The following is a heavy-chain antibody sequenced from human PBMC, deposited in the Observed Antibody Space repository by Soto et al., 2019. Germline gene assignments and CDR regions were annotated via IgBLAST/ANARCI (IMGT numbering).Heavy chain of an antibody. J-gene: IGHJ3*02. CDR1: GFIFTTYA. D-gene: IGHD4-17*01. Sequence: EMQLLETGGGLGQPGGSLSLSCATSGFIFTTYAMNWVRQAPGKGLEWVSAISSSGESTFYAESVRGRFTISRDNSLNTLHLQMRSLRPEDTAVYYCAHPRGYGVFDAVDIWGQGTMVTVSS. V-gene: IGHV3-23*01. CDR2: ISSSGEST. CDR3: AHPRGYGVFDAVDI.